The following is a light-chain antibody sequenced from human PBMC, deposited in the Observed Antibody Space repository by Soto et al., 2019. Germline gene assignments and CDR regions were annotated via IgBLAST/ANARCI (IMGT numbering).Light chain of an antibody. J-gene: IGKJ1*01. Sequence: RMTQSPSSLSASVGDRVTISCRASQGIGNALGWYQQKPGNPPKVLIYGASNLQSGVPPRFSGSGSGTDFTLAISSLQPEDSATYYCLQDINYPWTFGQGTKVDI. CDR1: QGIGNA. CDR2: GAS. CDR3: LQDINYPWT. V-gene: IGKV1-6*01.